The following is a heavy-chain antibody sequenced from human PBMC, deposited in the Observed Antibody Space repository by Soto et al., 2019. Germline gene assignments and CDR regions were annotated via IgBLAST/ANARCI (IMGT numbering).Heavy chain of an antibody. J-gene: IGHJ5*02. CDR2: IYYSGST. V-gene: IGHV4-39*01. Sequence: SETLCVRWTVAWGSIVSSGYCWVWIRLPPGKGLEWIGSIYYSGSTYYNPSLNSRVTISVDTSKNQFSLKLSSVTAADTAVYYCARHTYSWAGNWFDPWGQGNLVTVS. CDR3: ARHTYSWAGNWFDP. CDR1: WGSIVSSGYC. D-gene: IGHD4-4*01.